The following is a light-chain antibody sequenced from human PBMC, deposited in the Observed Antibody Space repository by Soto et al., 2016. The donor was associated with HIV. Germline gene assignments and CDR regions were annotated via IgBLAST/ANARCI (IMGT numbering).Light chain of an antibody. CDR3: QQSSRTPRT. CDR1: QSISTY. CDR2: DAS. J-gene: IGKJ1*01. V-gene: IGKV1-39*01. Sequence: DIQMTQSPSSLSLSIGDRVSITCRASQSISTYVSWYQQKPGRAPKLLIYDASSLHSGVPSRFSDRGSGTDFTLTISSLQHEDLGTYYCQQSSRTPRTFGQGTKVEI.